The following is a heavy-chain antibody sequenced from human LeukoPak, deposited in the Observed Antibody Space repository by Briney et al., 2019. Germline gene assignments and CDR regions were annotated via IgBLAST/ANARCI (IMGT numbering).Heavy chain of an antibody. CDR3: ARSRAKYDAFDI. V-gene: IGHV4-59*01. CDR1: GGSISSYY. CDR2: IYYSGST. D-gene: IGHD2-2*01. Sequence: NPSETLSLTCTVSGGSISSYYWSWIRQPPGKGLEWIGYIYYSGSTNYNPSLKSRVTISVDTSKNQFSLKLSSVTAADTAVYYCARSRAKYDAFDIWGQGTMVTVSS. J-gene: IGHJ3*02.